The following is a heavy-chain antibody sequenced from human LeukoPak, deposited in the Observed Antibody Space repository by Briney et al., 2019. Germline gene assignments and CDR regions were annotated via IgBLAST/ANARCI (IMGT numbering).Heavy chain of an antibody. Sequence: SETLSLTCTVSGYSISSGYYWGWIRQPPGKGLEWIGSIYHSGSTYYNPSLKIRVTISVDTSKNQFSLKLSSVTAADTAVYYCARDPLYCSGGSCYSTWFDPWGQGTLVTVSS. CDR2: IYHSGST. J-gene: IGHJ5*02. CDR3: ARDPLYCSGGSCYSTWFDP. D-gene: IGHD2-15*01. V-gene: IGHV4-38-2*02. CDR1: GYSISSGYY.